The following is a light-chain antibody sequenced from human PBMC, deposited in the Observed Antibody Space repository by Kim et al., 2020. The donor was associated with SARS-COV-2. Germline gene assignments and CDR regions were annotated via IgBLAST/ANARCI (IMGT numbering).Light chain of an antibody. Sequence: QSALTQPASVSGSPGQSITISCTGTSSDIGTYNFVSWYQQHPARAPNLMSYNVAKRPSVVSHRFSGSKSGNTASLTISGHPAEEEADYYCSSFASSTTWVFGGGTQLTVL. CDR3: SSFASSTTWV. V-gene: IGLV2-14*01. CDR2: NVA. CDR1: SSDIGTYNF. J-gene: IGLJ3*02.